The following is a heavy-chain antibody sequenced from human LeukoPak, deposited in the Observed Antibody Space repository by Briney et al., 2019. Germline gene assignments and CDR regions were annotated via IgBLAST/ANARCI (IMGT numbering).Heavy chain of an antibody. CDR2: ISFDGSDK. Sequence: PGRPLRLSCAASGFTFNSFPMHWVRQAPGKGLEWVGLISFDGSDKSYADSVEGRFTISRDNSKNTLYLQMNSLSAEDTAVYYCARVLGFGSSPAYWGQGTLVSVSS. CDR3: ARVLGFGSSPAY. V-gene: IGHV3-30*04. D-gene: IGHD3-10*01. J-gene: IGHJ4*02. CDR1: GFTFNSFP.